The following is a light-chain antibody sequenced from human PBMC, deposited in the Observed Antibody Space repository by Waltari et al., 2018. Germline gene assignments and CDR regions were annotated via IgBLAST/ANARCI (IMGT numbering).Light chain of an antibody. J-gene: IGLJ3*02. CDR2: NDN. CDR3: QSYDITLSASV. V-gene: IGLV1-40*01. CDR1: SSNIGAGYD. Sequence: QSVLTQPPSVSGAPGQRVTIPCTGSSSNIGAGYDVHWYQQLPGTAPKLLIYNDNNRPSGVPDRFSGSKSGTSASLAITGLQAEDEADYYCQSYDITLSASVFAGGTKLTV.